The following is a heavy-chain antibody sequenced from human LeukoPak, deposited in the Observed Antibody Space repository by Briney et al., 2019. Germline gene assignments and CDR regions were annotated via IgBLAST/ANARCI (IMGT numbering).Heavy chain of an antibody. CDR2: ISAYNGNT. CDR3: ARSSDYYGSGSYPH. Sequence: ASVKVSCKASGYTFTSYGISWVRQAPGQGLEWMGWISAYNGNTNYAQKLQGRVTMTTDTSTSTAYMELRSLRSDDTAVYYCARSSDYYGSGSYPHWGQGTLVTVPS. D-gene: IGHD3-10*01. CDR1: GYTFTSYG. J-gene: IGHJ4*02. V-gene: IGHV1-18*01.